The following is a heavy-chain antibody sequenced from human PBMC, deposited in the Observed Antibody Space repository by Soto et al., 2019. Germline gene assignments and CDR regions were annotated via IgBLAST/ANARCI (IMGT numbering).Heavy chain of an antibody. D-gene: IGHD3-3*01. CDR2: IYYSGST. CDR3: AGGGITPLRYFDY. Sequence: QVQLQESGPGLVKPSETLSLTCTVSGGSISSYYWSWIRQPPGKGLEWIGYIYYSGSTNYNPSLKSRVPISVDTSKNQFSLKLSSVTAADTAVYYCAGGGITPLRYFDYWGQGTLVTVSS. CDR1: GGSISSYY. J-gene: IGHJ4*02. V-gene: IGHV4-59*01.